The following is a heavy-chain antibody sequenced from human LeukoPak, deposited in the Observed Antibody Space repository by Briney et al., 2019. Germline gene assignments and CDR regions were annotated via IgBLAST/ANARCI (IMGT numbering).Heavy chain of an antibody. CDR3: ARFSQYSDSTYHDLDY. V-gene: IGHV4-4*02. Sequence: SGTLSLTCAVSGGSISRSNWWSWVRQPPGKGLEWIGEIYHSGSTNYNPSLKSRVTISVDKSKNQFSLKLSSVTAADTAVYYCARFSQYSDSTYHDLDYWGQGTLVSVSS. J-gene: IGHJ4*02. CDR2: IYHSGST. CDR1: GGSISRSNW. D-gene: IGHD3-22*01.